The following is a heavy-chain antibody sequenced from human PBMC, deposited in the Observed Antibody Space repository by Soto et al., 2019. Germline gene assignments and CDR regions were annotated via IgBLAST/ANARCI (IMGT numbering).Heavy chain of an antibody. V-gene: IGHV3-48*02. J-gene: IGHJ6*02. CDR1: GWTFGSYS. CDR3: GRLYYDYV. Sequence: LRLSSAASGWTFGSYSMNWVRQAPGKGLAWIAYINSDSDNIMYADAMKCRFTIYRDNAKNSLFLQINSLADEDTAGYYYGRLYYDYVWGQGTTVTVSS. CDR2: INSDSDNI. D-gene: IGHD3-3*01.